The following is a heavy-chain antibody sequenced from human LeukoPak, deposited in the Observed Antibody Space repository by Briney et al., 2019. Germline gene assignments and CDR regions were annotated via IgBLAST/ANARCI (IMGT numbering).Heavy chain of an antibody. V-gene: IGHV3-72*01. D-gene: IGHD3-9*01. Sequence: GGSLRLSCAASGFTFADHFMDWVRQAPGKGLEWVGRIRNKVNGYTTEYAASVKGRFIISRDDSKNSLYLQMNSLKAEDTAVYFCAGILTGYDYWGQGTLVTVSS. CDR3: AGILTGYDY. CDR1: GFTFADHF. CDR2: IRNKVNGYTT. J-gene: IGHJ4*02.